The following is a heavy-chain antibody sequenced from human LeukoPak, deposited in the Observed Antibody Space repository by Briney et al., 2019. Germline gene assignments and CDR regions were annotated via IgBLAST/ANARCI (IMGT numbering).Heavy chain of an antibody. CDR3: AKAPAGFGGYFDY. V-gene: IGHV3-30*18. Sequence: PGRSLRLSCAASGFTFSSYGMQWVRQAPGKGLEWVAVISYDGSNKYYADSVKGRFTISRDNSKNTLYLQMNSLRAEDPAVYHCAKAPAGFGGYFDYWGQGTLVTVSS. CDR2: ISYDGSNK. CDR1: GFTFSSYG. D-gene: IGHD3-10*01. J-gene: IGHJ4*02.